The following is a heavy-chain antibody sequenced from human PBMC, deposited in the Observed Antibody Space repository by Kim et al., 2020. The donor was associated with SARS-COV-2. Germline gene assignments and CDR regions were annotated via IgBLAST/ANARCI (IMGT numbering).Heavy chain of an antibody. J-gene: IGHJ4*02. CDR3: ARATVTTDYFDY. Sequence: GGSLRLSCAASGFTFSSYAMHWVRQAPGKGLEWVAVISYDGSNKYYADSVKGRFTISRDNSKNTLYLQMNSLRAEDTAVYYCARATVTTDYFDYWGQGTL. D-gene: IGHD4-4*01. CDR1: GFTFSSYA. V-gene: IGHV3-30-3*01. CDR2: ISYDGSNK.